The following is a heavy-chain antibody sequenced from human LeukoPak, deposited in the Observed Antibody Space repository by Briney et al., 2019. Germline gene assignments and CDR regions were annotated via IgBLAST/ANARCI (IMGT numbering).Heavy chain of an antibody. CDR2: ISYDGSKK. V-gene: IGHV3-30*18. J-gene: IGHJ4*02. Sequence: GGSLRLSCAVSGFTFSSYGMHWVRQAPGKGLEWVAVISYDGSKKYYADSVKGRFTISRDTSKNTLYLQMNSLRAEDTAVYYCAKDASYSSSCSDYWGQGTLVTVSS. D-gene: IGHD6-13*01. CDR3: AKDASYSSSCSDY. CDR1: GFTFSSYG.